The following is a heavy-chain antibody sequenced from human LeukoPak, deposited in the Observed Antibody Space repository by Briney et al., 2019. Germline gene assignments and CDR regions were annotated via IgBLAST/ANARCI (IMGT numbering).Heavy chain of an antibody. CDR2: IYGGSST. J-gene: IGHJ4*02. CDR3: ARRDSSSWSFDY. Sequence: GGSLRLSCAPSGFTVSSNYMSWVRQAPGKGLEWVSVIYGGSSTYYADSVKGRFTISRDNSKNTLYLQMNSLKAEDTAVYYCARRDSSSWSFDYWGQGTLVTVSS. V-gene: IGHV3-53*01. CDR1: GFTVSSNY. D-gene: IGHD6-13*01.